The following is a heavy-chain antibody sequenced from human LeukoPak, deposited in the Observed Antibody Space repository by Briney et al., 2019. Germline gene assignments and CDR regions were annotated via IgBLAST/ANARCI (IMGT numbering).Heavy chain of an antibody. D-gene: IGHD5-24*01. CDR3: AKDGRDGYNHFDY. J-gene: IGHJ4*02. V-gene: IGHV3-9*01. CDR2: ISWNSGSI. CDR1: GFTFSSYG. Sequence: GRSLRLSCAASGFTFSSYGMHWVRQAPGKGLEWVSGISWNSGSIGYADSVKGRFTISRDNAKNSLYLQMNSLRAEDTALYYCAKDGRDGYNHFDYWGQGTLVTVSS.